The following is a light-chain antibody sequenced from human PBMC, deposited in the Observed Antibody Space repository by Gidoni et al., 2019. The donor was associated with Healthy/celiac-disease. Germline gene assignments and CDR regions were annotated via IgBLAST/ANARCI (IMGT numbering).Light chain of an antibody. J-gene: IGKJ1*01. CDR2: WAS. CDR3: QQYYSTLWT. V-gene: IGKV4-1*01. CDR1: QSVLYSSNNKNY. Sequence: DIVMTQSPDSLAVSLGERATINCKSSQSVLYSSNNKNYLAWYQQKPGQPPKLLFYWASTRESGVPDRFSGSGSGTDFTLTISSLQAEDVAVYYCQQYYSTLWTFXQXTKVEIK.